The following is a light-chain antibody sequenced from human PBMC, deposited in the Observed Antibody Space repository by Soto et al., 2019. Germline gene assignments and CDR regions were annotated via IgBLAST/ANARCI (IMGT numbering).Light chain of an antibody. J-gene: IGKJ3*01. Sequence: MLLTQSPCFLSGSTVERATLCCRTILSFNSIYLAWYQQKPGQDPRLLIYGASSRATGIPDRFSGSGSGTDYTPTIISLQPEDFSVNYCQQRSYWPRSTFGPGTKVDIK. CDR3: QQRSYWPRST. CDR2: GAS. V-gene: IGKV3D-20*02. CDR1: LSFNSIY.